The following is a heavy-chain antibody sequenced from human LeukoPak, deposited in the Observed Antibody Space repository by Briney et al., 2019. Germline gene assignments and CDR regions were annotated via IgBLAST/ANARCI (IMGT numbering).Heavy chain of an antibody. CDR1: GYSFTSYW. Sequence: GESLKISCKGSGYSFTSYWIGWVRQMPGKGLEWMGIIYPGDSDTRYSPSFQGQVTISADKSISTAYLQWSSVKASDTAMYYCARHLKSPRSYGSGKGNWFDPWGQGTLVTVSS. CDR3: ARHLKSPRSYGSGKGNWFDP. J-gene: IGHJ5*02. D-gene: IGHD3-10*01. V-gene: IGHV5-51*01. CDR2: IYPGDSDT.